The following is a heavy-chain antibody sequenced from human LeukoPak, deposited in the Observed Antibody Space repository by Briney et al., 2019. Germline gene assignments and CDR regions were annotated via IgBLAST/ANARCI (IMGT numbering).Heavy chain of an antibody. CDR2: ISYDGSNK. Sequence: PGRSLRLSCAASGFTFSSYGMHWVRQAPGKGLEWVAVISYDGSNKYYADSVKGRFTISRDNSKNTLYLQMNSLRAEDTAVYYCAKDELGGGDYWGQGTLVTVSS. CDR3: AKDELGGGDY. V-gene: IGHV3-30*18. CDR1: GFTFSSYG. D-gene: IGHD7-27*01. J-gene: IGHJ4*02.